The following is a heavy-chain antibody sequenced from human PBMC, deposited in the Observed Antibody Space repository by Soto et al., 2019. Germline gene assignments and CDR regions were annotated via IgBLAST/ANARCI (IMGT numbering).Heavy chain of an antibody. CDR3: ARDLVSSTSATQPYNWFDP. CDR1: GGSISSYY. J-gene: IGHJ5*02. V-gene: IGHV4-59*01. D-gene: IGHD2-8*02. Sequence: SETLSLTCAVSGGSISSYYWSWIRQPPGKGLEWIGHISYSGTTNYNPSLQSRVTMSLDTYKNHFSLRLSSVAAAHTAVYYGARDLVSSTSATQPYNWFDPWGQGTLVTVSS. CDR2: ISYSGTT.